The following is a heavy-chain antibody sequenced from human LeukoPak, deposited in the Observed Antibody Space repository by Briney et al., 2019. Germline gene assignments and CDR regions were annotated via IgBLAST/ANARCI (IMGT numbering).Heavy chain of an antibody. CDR3: ASVVVVPAATRQDY. CDR2: ISSSSSYI. CDR1: GFTFSSYS. D-gene: IGHD2-2*01. Sequence: GGSLSLTCAASGFTFSSYSMNWVRQAPGKGLEWVSSISSSSSYIYYADSVKGRFTISGDNAKNSLYLQMNSLRAEDTAVYYCASVVVVPAATRQDYWGQGTLVTVSS. J-gene: IGHJ4*02. V-gene: IGHV3-21*01.